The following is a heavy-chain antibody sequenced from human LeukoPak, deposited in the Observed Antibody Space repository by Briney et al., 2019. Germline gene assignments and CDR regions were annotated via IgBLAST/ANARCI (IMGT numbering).Heavy chain of an antibody. CDR1: GFTFSSYS. CDR2: ISSSSSYI. V-gene: IGHV3-21*01. CDR3: ARTFYDRSGHRKYFDY. J-gene: IGHJ4*02. D-gene: IGHD3-22*01. Sequence: GGSLRLSCAASGFTFSSYSMNWVRQAPGKGLEWVSSISSSSSYIYYADSVKGRFTISRDNAKNSLYLQMNSLRAEDTAVYYCARTFYDRSGHRKYFDYWGQGTLVTVSS.